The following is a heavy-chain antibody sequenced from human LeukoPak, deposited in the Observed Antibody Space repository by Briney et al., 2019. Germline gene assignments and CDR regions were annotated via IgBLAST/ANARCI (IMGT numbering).Heavy chain of an antibody. D-gene: IGHD5-12*01. CDR1: GFTVSGNH. CDR2: IYNTGTT. CDR3: ARDRGSGYDYNAPFDY. J-gene: IGHJ4*02. V-gene: IGHV3-66*03. Sequence: GGSLRLSCAVSGFTVSGNHVTWVRQAPGKGLAWVSTIYNTGTTNYADSVKGRFTISRDNSKNTPYLQMNSLRAEDTAVYYCARDRGSGYDYNAPFDYWGQGTLVTVSS.